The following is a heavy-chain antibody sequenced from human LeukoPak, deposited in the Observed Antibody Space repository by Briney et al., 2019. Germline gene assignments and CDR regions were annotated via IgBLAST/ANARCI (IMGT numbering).Heavy chain of an antibody. CDR3: ARGSEGAIENPSYYFDY. V-gene: IGHV4-4*07. J-gene: IGHJ4*02. D-gene: IGHD1-26*01. CDR2: IYTDGST. Sequence: SETLSLTCTVSGGSISSYYWSWIRQPPGKGLEWIGRIYTDGSTNYNPSLKSRVTMSVDTSRNQFSLNLRSVTAADTAVYYCARGSEGAIENPSYYFDYWGQGTLVTVSS. CDR1: GGSISSYY.